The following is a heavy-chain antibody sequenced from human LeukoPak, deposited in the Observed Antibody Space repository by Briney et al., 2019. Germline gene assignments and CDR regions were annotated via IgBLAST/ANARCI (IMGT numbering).Heavy chain of an antibody. J-gene: IGHJ6*02. CDR1: GGSISSYY. CDR3: ARDRGSYSPNYYGMDV. D-gene: IGHD1-26*01. V-gene: IGHV4-59*01. Sequence: KSSETLSLTCTVSGGSISSYYWSWIRQPPGKGLEWIGYIYYSGSTNYNPSLKSRVTISVDTSKNQFSLKLSSVTAADTAVYYCARDRGSYSPNYYGMDVWGQGTTVTVSS. CDR2: IYYSGST.